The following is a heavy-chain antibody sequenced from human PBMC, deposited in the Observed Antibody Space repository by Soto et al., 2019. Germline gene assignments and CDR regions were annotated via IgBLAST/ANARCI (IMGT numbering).Heavy chain of an antibody. CDR2: VYPTDSET. J-gene: IGHJ4*02. Sequence: PGESLKISCKGSGYSFTNFWIAWVRQLPGKGLEWMGIVYPTDSETRYNPSFQGQVTISADKSIRTAFLQWSSLKASDSAMYFCARRVYCGDACYSGIDYWGQGTLVTVSS. V-gene: IGHV5-51*01. D-gene: IGHD2-21*02. CDR3: ARRVYCGDACYSGIDY. CDR1: GYSFTNFW.